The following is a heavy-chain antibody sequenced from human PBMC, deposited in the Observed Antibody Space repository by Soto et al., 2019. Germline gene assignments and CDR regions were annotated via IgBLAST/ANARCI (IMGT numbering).Heavy chain of an antibody. D-gene: IGHD1-26*01. Sequence: QLQLVQSGAEVTKTGSSVTVSCQALGNTFSYRYLHWVRQAPGPALEWMGWIAPFSGDVHYAQKFQERVTLTRDWSINTAYMRMSSLRSEDTAIYFCASGGAGSGPFTWELPDHWGQGTLVTVSS. CDR3: ASGGAGSGPFTWELPDH. V-gene: IGHV1-45*02. CDR2: IAPFSGDV. CDR1: GNTFSYRY. J-gene: IGHJ4*02.